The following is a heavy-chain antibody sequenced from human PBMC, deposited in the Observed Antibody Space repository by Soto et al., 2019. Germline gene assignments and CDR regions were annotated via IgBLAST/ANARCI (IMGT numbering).Heavy chain of an antibody. CDR3: ARYFGALNPYYFDY. D-gene: IGHD4-17*01. J-gene: IGHJ4*02. Sequence: QLQLQESGPGLVKPSETMSLTCTVSGGSISSSSSYWRWILPPPGKALEWIVSIYYSGSTYYNPSLKRRVTISVAASQDLFSLSLSPVLAADPAVYYCARYFGALNPYYFDYSGQGTLASAAS. CDR1: GGSISSSSSY. V-gene: IGHV4-39*01. CDR2: IYYSGST.